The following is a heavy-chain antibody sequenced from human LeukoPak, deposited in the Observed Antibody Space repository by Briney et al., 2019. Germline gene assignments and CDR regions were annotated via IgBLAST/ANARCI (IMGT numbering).Heavy chain of an antibody. D-gene: IGHD3-22*01. J-gene: IGHJ3*02. CDR1: GGTFSSYA. Sequence: GASVKVSCKASGGTFSSYAISWGRQAPGQGLEWMGGIIPIFGTANYAQKFQGRVTITADKSTSTAYMELSSLRSEDTAVYYCARVWSGYYDSSGYLDAFDIWGQGTMVTVSS. CDR2: IIPIFGTA. V-gene: IGHV1-69*06. CDR3: ARVWSGYYDSSGYLDAFDI.